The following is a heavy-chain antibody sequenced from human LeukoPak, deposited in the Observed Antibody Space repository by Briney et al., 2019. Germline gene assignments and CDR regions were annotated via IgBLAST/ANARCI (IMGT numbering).Heavy chain of an antibody. Sequence: GGSLRLSCAASGFTFSDHYMDWVRQAPGKGLEWVGRTRKKTNSYTTEYAASVKGRFTISRDDSKNSLYLQMNSLKAEHTAVYYCTRVVLVGTTYSYFDYWGQGTLVTVSS. V-gene: IGHV3-72*01. D-gene: IGHD1-26*01. CDR2: TRKKTNSYTT. CDR3: TRVVLVGTTYSYFDY. J-gene: IGHJ4*02. CDR1: GFTFSDHY.